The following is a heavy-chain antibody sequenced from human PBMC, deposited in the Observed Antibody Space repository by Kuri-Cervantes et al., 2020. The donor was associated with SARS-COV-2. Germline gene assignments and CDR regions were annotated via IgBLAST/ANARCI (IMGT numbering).Heavy chain of an antibody. CDR3: ARDRRVCSGGSCYYYYYGMDV. Sequence: SVKVSCKASGGTFSSYAITWVRQAPGQGLEWMGGIIPFFGTANYAQKFQGRVTITADKSTSTAYMELSSLRSDDTAVYYCARDRRVCSGGSCYYYYYGMDVWGQGTTVTVSS. D-gene: IGHD2-15*01. CDR2: IIPFFGTA. J-gene: IGHJ6*02. CDR1: GGTFSSYA. V-gene: IGHV1-69*06.